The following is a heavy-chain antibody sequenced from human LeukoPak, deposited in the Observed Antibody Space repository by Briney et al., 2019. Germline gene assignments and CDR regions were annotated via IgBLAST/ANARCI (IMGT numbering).Heavy chain of an antibody. CDR1: GFTFYMYA. V-gene: IGHV3-23*01. D-gene: IGHD3-22*01. CDR3: AKDRPHFHENSGHYYRRDGDS. Sequence: AGGSLRLSCQASGFTFYMYAMSWVRQAPGKWLEWVASMCGTAGCTFYPDSVKGRFTISRDNSKNVLYLRMNSLTAEDTAIYYCAKDRPHFHENSGHYYRRDGDSWGQGTLVTVSS. CDR2: MCGTAGCT. J-gene: IGHJ5*01.